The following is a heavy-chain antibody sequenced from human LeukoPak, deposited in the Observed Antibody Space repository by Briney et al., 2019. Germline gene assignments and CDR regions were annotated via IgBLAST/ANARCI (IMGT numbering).Heavy chain of an antibody. D-gene: IGHD2-21*02. CDR3: ARKILGTRSVAATAIDS. J-gene: IGHJ5*01. Sequence: PGGSLRLSCAASGLTFGNYWMSWVRQAPGKGLEWVANIKQDGSEKYYVDSVKGRFTISRDNSRSKLFLQMNSLRVHDSAVYFCARKILGTRSVAATAIDSWGQGIVVTVSP. CDR1: GLTFGNYW. CDR2: IKQDGSEK. V-gene: IGHV3-7*02.